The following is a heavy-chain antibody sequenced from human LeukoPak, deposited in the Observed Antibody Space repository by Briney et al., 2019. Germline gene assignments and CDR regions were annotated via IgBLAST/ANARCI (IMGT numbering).Heavy chain of an antibody. CDR1: GGPFYKYA. V-gene: IGHV1-69*05. CDR3: ATYGGNTAEFFQH. CDR2: TMPVIGTP. D-gene: IGHD4-23*01. Sequence: SVKVSCKASGGPFYKYAINWVRQAPGQGLEWMGGTMPVIGTPIYAQKFQSRVTITTGESTNTAFMELNNLRSEDTAIYYCATYGGNTAEFFQHWGQGTLVTVSS. J-gene: IGHJ1*01.